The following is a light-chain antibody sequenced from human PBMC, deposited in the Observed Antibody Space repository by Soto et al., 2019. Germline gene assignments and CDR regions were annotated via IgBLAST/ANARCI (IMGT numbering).Light chain of an antibody. CDR2: GAS. Sequence: EIVLTQSPGTLSLSPGERATLSCRASQSVSSTYLAWYQQKPGQAPRLLIYGASIRATGIPDRFSGSGSGKDFTLTLSRMEPEDFDVYSCQQYGGHFFTFGPGTKVDIK. CDR3: QQYGGHFFT. CDR1: QSVSSTY. V-gene: IGKV3-20*01. J-gene: IGKJ3*01.